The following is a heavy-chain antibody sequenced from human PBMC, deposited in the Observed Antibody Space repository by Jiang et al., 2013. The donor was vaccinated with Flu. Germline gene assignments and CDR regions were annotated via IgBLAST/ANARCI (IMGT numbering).Heavy chain of an antibody. J-gene: IGHJ4*02. V-gene: IGHV4-59*08. CDR1: GGSISSYY. Sequence: SGSGLVKPSETLSLTCTVSGGSISSYYWSWIRQPPGKGLEWIGYIYYSGSTNYNPSLKSRVTISVDTSKNQFSLKLSSVTAADTAVYYCARQGRYCSGGSCYPEIDYWGQGTLVTVSS. CDR2: IYYSGST. CDR3: ARQGRYCSGGSCYPEIDY. D-gene: IGHD2-15*01.